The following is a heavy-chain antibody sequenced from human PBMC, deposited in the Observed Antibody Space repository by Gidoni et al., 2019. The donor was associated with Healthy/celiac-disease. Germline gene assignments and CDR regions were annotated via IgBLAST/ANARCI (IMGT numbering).Heavy chain of an antibody. Sequence: QLQLQASGPGLVKPSETLSLTCTVSGGSISSSSYYWGWIRQPPGKWLEWIGSIYYSGSTYYNPSLKSRVTISVDTSKNQFSLKLSSVTAADTAVYYCARHVQPAVYNWFDPWGQGTLVTVSS. D-gene: IGHD2-2*01. CDR3: ARHVQPAVYNWFDP. V-gene: IGHV4-39*01. CDR2: IYYSGST. J-gene: IGHJ5*02. CDR1: GGSISSSSYY.